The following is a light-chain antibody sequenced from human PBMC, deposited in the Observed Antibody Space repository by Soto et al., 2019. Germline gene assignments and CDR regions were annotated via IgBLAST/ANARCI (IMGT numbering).Light chain of an antibody. CDR3: QQYYSYPIT. CDR1: QDISTW. J-gene: IGKJ5*01. Sequence: IQMTQSPSSVSASVGDRVTLTCRASQDISTWLAWYQQKPGKAPKSLIYTVSTLQSGVPSRFSGSGSGTEFSLTISSLQPEDFATYYCQQYYSYPITFGQGTRLEI. V-gene: IGKV1D-16*01. CDR2: TVS.